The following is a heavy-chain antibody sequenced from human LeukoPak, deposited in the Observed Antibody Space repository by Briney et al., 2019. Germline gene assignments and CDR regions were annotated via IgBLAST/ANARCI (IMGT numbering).Heavy chain of an antibody. CDR2: ISDSGGST. CDR1: GFTFRTYA. Sequence: GGSLRLSCVGSGFTFRTYAMSWVRQAPGKGLQWVSAISDSGGSTYYADSVKGRFTISRDNPKNTLYLQMNSLRAEDTAVYYFAKSLHCYDSETSRRYFDYWGQGTMVTVCS. J-gene: IGHJ4*02. CDR3: AKSLHCYDSETSRRYFDY. V-gene: IGHV3-23*01. D-gene: IGHD3-10*01.